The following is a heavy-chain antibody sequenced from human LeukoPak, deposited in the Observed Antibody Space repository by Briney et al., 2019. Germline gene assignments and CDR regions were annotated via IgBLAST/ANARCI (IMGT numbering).Heavy chain of an antibody. Sequence: TLSLTCTVSGGSISTYSWSWIRLPPGKALEWIGCNYHSGSTYYNPSLRSRVTMSVDRSNNQFSLQLTSVTAADTAVYYCTRADSSCYHFDFWGQGTLVTVSS. J-gene: IGHJ4*02. CDR3: TRADSSCYHFDF. CDR2: NYHSGST. V-gene: IGHV4-30-2*01. D-gene: IGHD3-22*01. CDR1: GGSISTYS.